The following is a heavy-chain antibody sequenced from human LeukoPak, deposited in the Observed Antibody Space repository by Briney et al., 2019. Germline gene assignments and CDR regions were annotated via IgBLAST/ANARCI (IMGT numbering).Heavy chain of an antibody. CDR2: IYYSGST. J-gene: IGHJ4*02. CDR3: ARGWVATTAFDY. V-gene: IGHV4-59*12. CDR1: GGSISSYY. D-gene: IGHD5-12*01. Sequence: PSETLSLTCTVSGGSISSYYWSWIRQPPGKGLEWIGYIYYSGSTNYNPSLKSRVTISVDTSKNQFSLKLSSVTAADTAVYYCARGWVATTAFDYWGQGTLVTVSS.